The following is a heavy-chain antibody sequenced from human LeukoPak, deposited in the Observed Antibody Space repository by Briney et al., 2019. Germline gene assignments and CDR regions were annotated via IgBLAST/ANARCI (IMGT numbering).Heavy chain of an antibody. J-gene: IGHJ6*02. CDR2: ISYDGSNK. Sequence: PGGSLRLSCAASGFTFSSYAIHWARQAPGKGLEWVAVISYDGSNKYYADSVKGRFTISRDNSKNTLYLQMNSLRAEDTAVYYCARDLTVTDYYYYGMDVWGQGTTVTVSS. D-gene: IGHD4-11*01. CDR1: GFTFSSYA. V-gene: IGHV3-30-3*01. CDR3: ARDLTVTDYYYYGMDV.